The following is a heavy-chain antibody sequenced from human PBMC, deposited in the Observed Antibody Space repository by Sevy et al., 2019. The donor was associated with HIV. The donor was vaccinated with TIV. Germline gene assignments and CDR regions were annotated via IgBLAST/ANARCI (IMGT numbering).Heavy chain of an antibody. CDR3: AKDRVTMIVVVDFYFDY. D-gene: IGHD3-22*01. V-gene: IGHV3-30*18. CDR1: GFTFSSYG. CDR2: ISYDGSNK. J-gene: IGHJ4*02. Sequence: GGSLRLSCAASGFTFSSYGMHWVRQAPGKGLEWVAVISYDGSNKYYADSVKGRFTISRDNSKNTLYLQMNSLRAEDTAVYYCAKDRVTMIVVVDFYFDYWGLGTLVTVSS.